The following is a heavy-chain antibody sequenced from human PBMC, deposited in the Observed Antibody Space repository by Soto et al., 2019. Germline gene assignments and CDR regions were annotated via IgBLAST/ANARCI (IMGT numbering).Heavy chain of an antibody. CDR1: GFTFSSYA. CDR3: AKNPVKDYCYDSSGYYGGRWFDP. J-gene: IGHJ5*02. D-gene: IGHD3-22*01. Sequence: EVQLLESGGGLVQPGGSLRLSCAASGFTFSSYAMSWVRQAPGKGLEWVSAISGSGGSTYYADSVKGRFTISRDNSKNTLYLQMNSLRAEDTAVYYCAKNPVKDYCYDSSGYYGGRWFDPWGQGTLVTVSS. CDR2: ISGSGGST. V-gene: IGHV3-23*01.